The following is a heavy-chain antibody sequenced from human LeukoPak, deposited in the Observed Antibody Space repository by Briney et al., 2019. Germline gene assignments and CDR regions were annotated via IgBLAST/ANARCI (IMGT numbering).Heavy chain of an antibody. J-gene: IGHJ4*02. CDR2: IKQDGSEE. Sequence: GGSLRLSCGASGFTFISYWMSWVRQAPGKGLEWVANIKQDGSEEYYVDSVKGRFTISRDNAKNSLHLQMNSLRAEDTAVYYCARDKVVGATLLDYWGQGTLVTVSS. V-gene: IGHV3-7*01. D-gene: IGHD2-15*01. CDR3: ARDKVVGATLLDY. CDR1: GFTFISYW.